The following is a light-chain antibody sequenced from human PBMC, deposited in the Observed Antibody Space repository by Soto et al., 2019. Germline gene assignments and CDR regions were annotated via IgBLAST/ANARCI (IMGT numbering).Light chain of an antibody. V-gene: IGKV1-5*03. J-gene: IGKJ1*01. Sequence: DIPMTQSPSTLSGSVGDRVTITCRACQTISSWLAWYQQKPGKAPKLLIYKASTLKSGVPSRFSGSGSVTEFTLTISSLQPDDFATYYCQHYNSYSEALGHGTKVELK. CDR2: KAS. CDR1: QTISSW. CDR3: QHYNSYSEA.